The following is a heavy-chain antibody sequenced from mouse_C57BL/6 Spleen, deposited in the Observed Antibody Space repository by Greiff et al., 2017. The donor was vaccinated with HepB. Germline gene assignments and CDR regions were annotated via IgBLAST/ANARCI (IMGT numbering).Heavy chain of an antibody. Sequence: EVQRVESGGGLVQPGGSLSLSCAASGFTFTDYYMSWVRQPPGKALEWLGFIRNKANGYTTEYSASVKGRFTISRDNSQSILYLQMNALRAEDSATYYCARLGDYCYAMDYWGQGTSVTVSS. CDR1: GFTFTDYY. J-gene: IGHJ4*01. V-gene: IGHV7-3*01. CDR2: IRNKANGYTT. CDR3: ARLGDYCYAMDY. D-gene: IGHD2-13*01.